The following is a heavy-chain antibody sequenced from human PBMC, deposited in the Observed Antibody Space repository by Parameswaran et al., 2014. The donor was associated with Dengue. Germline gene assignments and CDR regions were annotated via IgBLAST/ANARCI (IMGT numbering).Heavy chain of an antibody. CDR3: AGGYTGSWAES. J-gene: IGHJ5*02. CDR2: AYYRSKWYI. D-gene: IGHD6-13*01. V-gene: IGHV6-1*01. Sequence: KWIRQSPSRGLEWLGRAYYRSKWYIDYAESVKGRIIINPDTSKNHLSLQLNPMTPEDTAIYYCAGGYTGSWAESWGQGTLVTVSS.